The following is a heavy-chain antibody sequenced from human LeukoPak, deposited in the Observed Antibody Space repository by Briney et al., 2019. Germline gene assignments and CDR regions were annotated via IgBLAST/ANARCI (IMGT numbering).Heavy chain of an antibody. J-gene: IGHJ5*02. V-gene: IGHV1-18*01. D-gene: IGHD3-10*01. Sequence: ASVKDSCKASGYTFTSYVISWVRQAPGQGLEWMGWISGYNGNTNYAQKLQGRVTMTTDTSTSTAYMELRSLRSDDTAVYYCARDNYYGSGSFIRWFDPWGQGTLVTVSS. CDR3: ARDNYYGSGSFIRWFDP. CDR1: GYTFTSYV. CDR2: ISGYNGNT.